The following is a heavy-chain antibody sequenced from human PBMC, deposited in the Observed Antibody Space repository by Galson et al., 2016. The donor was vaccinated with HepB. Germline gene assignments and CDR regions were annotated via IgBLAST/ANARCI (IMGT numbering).Heavy chain of an antibody. CDR1: AFSVSGDY. CDR3: VCGSDLGSF. J-gene: IGHJ4*02. CDR2: IHAGSST. Sequence: SLRLSCAASAFSVSGDYMNWVRQAPGKGLEWVSLIHAGSSTYYADSVKGRFIISEDNSKNILYLQMNSLRVEDTAVYYCVCGSDLGSFWGQGTVVTVSS. D-gene: IGHD1-26*01. V-gene: IGHV3-66*01.